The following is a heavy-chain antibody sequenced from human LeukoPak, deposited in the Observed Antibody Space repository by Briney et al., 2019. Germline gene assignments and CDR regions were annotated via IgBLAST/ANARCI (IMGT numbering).Heavy chain of an antibody. D-gene: IGHD4-17*01. V-gene: IGHV3-21*01. CDR3: ARGGYGDYRHDY. Sequence: GGSLRLSCTASGFTFSSYNMNWVRQAPGKGLEWASLVSSSSTYISYADSVKGRCTISRDNAKNSLYLQMNSLTAEDTAIYYCARGGYGDYRHDYWGQGTLVTVSS. J-gene: IGHJ4*02. CDR2: VSSSSTYI. CDR1: GFTFSSYN.